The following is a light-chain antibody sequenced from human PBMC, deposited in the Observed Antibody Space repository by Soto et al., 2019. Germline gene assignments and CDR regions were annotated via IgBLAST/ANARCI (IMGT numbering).Light chain of an antibody. CDR2: GAS. J-gene: IGKJ1*01. V-gene: IGKV3-20*01. Sequence: EIVLTQSPGTLSLSPGERATLSCRASQSVSSSYLAWYQQKPGQAPRLVIYGASSRATGIPDRFSGSGSGTHFTLTISRLEPEDFSVYYCQQYGSSPWTFGQGTKVEIK. CDR1: QSVSSSY. CDR3: QQYGSSPWT.